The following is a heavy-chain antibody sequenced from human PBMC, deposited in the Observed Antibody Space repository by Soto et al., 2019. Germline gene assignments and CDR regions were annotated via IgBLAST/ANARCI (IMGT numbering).Heavy chain of an antibody. Sequence: QVQFVQSGAEVKKPGASVKVSCKASGYTFTNYAVHWLRQAPGQRLEWMGWIIADNGNTKYSQKFQGRITITRDTSATTAYMELSSLRSEDTSVYYCARRWTTVFPQDWFDPWVPGTLVTVSS. D-gene: IGHD4-17*01. V-gene: IGHV1-3*01. J-gene: IGHJ5*02. CDR3: ARRWTTVFPQDWFDP. CDR1: GYTFTNYA. CDR2: IIADNGNT.